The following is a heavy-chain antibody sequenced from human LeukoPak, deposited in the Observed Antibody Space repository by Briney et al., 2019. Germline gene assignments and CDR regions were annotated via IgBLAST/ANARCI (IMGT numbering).Heavy chain of an antibody. CDR1: GFTHSDYY. D-gene: IGHD2-2*01. J-gene: IGHJ4*02. CDR3: ARVDCSSTSCYEFDY. CDR2: IRSSGSTI. Sequence: KTGGSLRLYCAASGFTHSDYYMSWIRQAPGKGLEWVSYIRSSGSTIYYADSVKGRFTISRDNAKNSLYLQMNSLRAEDTAVYYCARVDCSSTSCYEFDYWGQGTLVTVSS. V-gene: IGHV3-11*04.